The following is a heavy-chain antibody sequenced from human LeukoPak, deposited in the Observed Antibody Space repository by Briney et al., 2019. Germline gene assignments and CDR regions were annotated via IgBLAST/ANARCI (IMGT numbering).Heavy chain of an antibody. CDR3: ARELLWFGEPTYYYYYGMDV. CDR2: ISYDGSNK. V-gene: IGHV3-30-3*01. CDR1: GFTFSSYA. Sequence: GGSLRLSCAASGFTFSSYAMHWVRQAPGKGLEWVAVISYDGSNKYYADSVKGRFTNSRDNSKNTLYLQMNSLRAEDTAVYYCARELLWFGEPTYYYYYGMDVWGQGTTVTVSS. J-gene: IGHJ6*02. D-gene: IGHD3-10*01.